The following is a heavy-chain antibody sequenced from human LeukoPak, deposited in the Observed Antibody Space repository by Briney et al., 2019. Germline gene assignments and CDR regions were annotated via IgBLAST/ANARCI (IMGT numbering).Heavy chain of an antibody. CDR3: ARDGRYSSGWYGNWFDP. V-gene: IGHV1-69*13. J-gene: IGHJ5*02. CDR1: GGTFSSYA. Sequence: SVKVSCKASGGTFSSYAISWVRQAPGQGLEWMGGIIPIFGTANYAQKFQGRVTITADESTSTAYMELRSLRSDDTAVYYCARDGRYSSGWYGNWFDPWGQGTLVTVSS. D-gene: IGHD6-19*01. CDR2: IIPIFGTA.